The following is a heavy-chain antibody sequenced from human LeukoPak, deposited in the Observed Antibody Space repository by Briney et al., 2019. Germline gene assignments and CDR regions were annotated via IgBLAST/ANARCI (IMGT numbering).Heavy chain of an antibody. V-gene: IGHV4-59*01. CDR3: ARGEQLVTWFDP. Sequence: SETLSLTCTVSGGSISSYYWNWIRQPPGKGLEWIGYIYYSGSTNYNPSLKSRVTISVDTSKNQFSLKLSSVTAADTAAYYCARGEQLVTWFDPWGQGTLVTVSS. J-gene: IGHJ5*02. D-gene: IGHD6-6*01. CDR1: GGSISSYY. CDR2: IYYSGST.